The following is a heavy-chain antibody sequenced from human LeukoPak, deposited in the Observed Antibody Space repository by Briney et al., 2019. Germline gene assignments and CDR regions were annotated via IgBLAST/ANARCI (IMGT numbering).Heavy chain of an antibody. CDR2: ISFDGSSK. CDR3: AKDLSPRGYTYGYGVFEI. V-gene: IGHV3-33*06. J-gene: IGHJ3*02. D-gene: IGHD5-18*01. CDR1: GFTFNSYG. Sequence: GKSLTLSCAASGFTFNSYGMSWVRQAPGKGTEWVAFISFDGSSKYYGDSVKGRFVIHRDNSQNTMYLQMDSLRAEDTATYYCAKDLSPRGYTYGYGVFEIWGQGTRVTVSS.